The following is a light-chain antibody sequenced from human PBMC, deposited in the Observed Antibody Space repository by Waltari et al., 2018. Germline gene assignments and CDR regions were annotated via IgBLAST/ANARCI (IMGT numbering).Light chain of an antibody. J-gene: IGLJ1*01. CDR3: ASRDSNLNQYV. V-gene: IGLV3-19*01. CDR2: GRG. Sequence: SSELTQDPAVSVALGQTVRITCQGDSLRNYYASWYQKKPGQAPVGVIYGRGYRPSGVPDRFAGSSSGNTASLTITGTQAEDEAAYYCASRDSNLNQYVFGTGTEVSVL. CDR1: SLRNYY.